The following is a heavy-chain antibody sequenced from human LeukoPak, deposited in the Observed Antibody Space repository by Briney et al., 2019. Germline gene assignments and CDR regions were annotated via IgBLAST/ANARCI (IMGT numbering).Heavy chain of an antibody. Sequence: GASVKVSCKASGYTFTSYGISWVRQAPGHGLEWMGWISAYNGNTNYAQKLEGRVTMTTDTSPSTAYMELSSLRSEDTAVYYCARGLRWVGRWFDPWGQGTLVTVSS. CDR2: ISAYNGNT. D-gene: IGHD6-13*01. CDR1: GYTFTSYG. J-gene: IGHJ5*02. CDR3: ARGLRWVGRWFDP. V-gene: IGHV1-18*01.